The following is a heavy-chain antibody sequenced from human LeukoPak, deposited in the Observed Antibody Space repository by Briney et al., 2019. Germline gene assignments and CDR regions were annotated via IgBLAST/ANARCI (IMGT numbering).Heavy chain of an antibody. CDR2: ISSSGSTI. V-gene: IGHV3-48*03. D-gene: IGHD1-26*01. CDR3: ARDGRGYYGMAWYFQN. Sequence: GGSLRLSCAASGFTFSSYEMNWVRQAPGKGLEWVSYISSSGSTIYYADSVKGRFTISRDNAKNSLYLQMNSLRAEDTAVYYCARDGRGYYGMAWYFQNWGQGTLVTVSS. CDR1: GFTFSSYE. J-gene: IGHJ4*02.